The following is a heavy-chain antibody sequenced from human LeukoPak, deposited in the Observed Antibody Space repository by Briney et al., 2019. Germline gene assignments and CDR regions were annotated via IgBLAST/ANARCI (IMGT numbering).Heavy chain of an antibody. V-gene: IGHV1-3*01. J-gene: IGHJ4*02. CDR2: INAGNDNT. Sequence: ASVKVSCKASGYTFTSYAMHWVRQAPGQRLEWMGWINAGNDNTKYSQKFQGRVTITRDTSASTAYMELSSLRSEDTTVYYCARVYTRGYQTSAQLQYSFDYWGQGTLVTVSS. D-gene: IGHD5-24*01. CDR1: GYTFTSYA. CDR3: ARVYTRGYQTSAQLQYSFDY.